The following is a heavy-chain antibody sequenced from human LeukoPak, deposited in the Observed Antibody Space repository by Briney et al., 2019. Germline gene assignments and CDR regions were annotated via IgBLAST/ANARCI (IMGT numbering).Heavy chain of an antibody. Sequence: GGSLRLSCAASGFTFSSYAMSWVRQTPGKGLEWVSAISGSGGSTYYADSVKGRFTISRDNSKNTLFLQMNSLRVEDTAPYYCGKSVPIYFYYGLDVWGQGTTVTVSS. CDR2: ISGSGGST. J-gene: IGHJ6*02. D-gene: IGHD3-3*01. CDR1: GFTFSSYA. CDR3: GKSVPIYFYYGLDV. V-gene: IGHV3-23*01.